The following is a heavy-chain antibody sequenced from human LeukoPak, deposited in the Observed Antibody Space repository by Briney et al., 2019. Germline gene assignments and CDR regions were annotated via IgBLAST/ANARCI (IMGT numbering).Heavy chain of an antibody. CDR2: IYYSGST. CDR1: GGSISSSSYY. Sequence: PSETLSLTCTVSGGSISSSSYYWSWIRQPPGKGLEWIGYIYYSGSTNYNPSLKSRVTISVDTSKNQFSLKLSSVTAADTAVYYCARVSAGIVGARPHYYYYYMDVWGKGTTVTISS. J-gene: IGHJ6*03. D-gene: IGHD1-26*01. CDR3: ARVSAGIVGARPHYYYYYMDV. V-gene: IGHV4-61*01.